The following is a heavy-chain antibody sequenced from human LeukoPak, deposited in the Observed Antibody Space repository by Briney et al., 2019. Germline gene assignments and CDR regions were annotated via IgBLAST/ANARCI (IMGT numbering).Heavy chain of an antibody. J-gene: IGHJ5*02. CDR3: AKDNNYYDSRPQFDP. D-gene: IGHD3-22*01. CDR2: IYSGGST. V-gene: IGHV3-53*01. Sequence: GGSLRLSCAASGFTVSSNYMSWVRQAPGKGLEWVSVIYSGGSTYYADSVKGRFTISRDNSKNTLYLQMNSLRAEDTAVYYCAKDNNYYDSRPQFDPRGQGTLVTVSS. CDR1: GFTVSSNY.